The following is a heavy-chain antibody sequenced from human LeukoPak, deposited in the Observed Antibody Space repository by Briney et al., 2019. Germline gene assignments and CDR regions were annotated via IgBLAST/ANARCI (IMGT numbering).Heavy chain of an antibody. J-gene: IGHJ6*03. V-gene: IGHV1-46*01. CDR3: ARDSSLSRLAIYYMDV. CDR2: INPGGGST. CDR1: GYTFTSYY. Sequence: ASVKVSCKASGYTFTSYYMHWVRQAPGQGLEWMGIINPGGGSTSYAQKFQGRVTMTRDTSTSTVYMELSSLRSEDTAVYYCARDSSLSRLAIYYMDVWGKGTTVTVSS. D-gene: IGHD6-19*01.